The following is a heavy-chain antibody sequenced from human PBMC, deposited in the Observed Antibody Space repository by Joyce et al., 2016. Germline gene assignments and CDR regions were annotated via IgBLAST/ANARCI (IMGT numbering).Heavy chain of an antibody. D-gene: IGHD2-15*01. V-gene: IGHV4-31*03. CDR1: GGSISTTNYY. J-gene: IGHJ3*01. CDR3: ARAPLLGYCSGGSCHGGAFDF. CDR2: IYYNGIT. Sequence: QVQLQESGPGLVRPSQTLSLTCTVSGGSISTTNYYWTWIRQHPGKGREWIGYIYYNGITYYNPSLKSRVSMSIDTSRNQFSLRLTSVTAADTAVYYCARAPLLGYCSGGSCHGGAFDFWGQGTMVSVSS.